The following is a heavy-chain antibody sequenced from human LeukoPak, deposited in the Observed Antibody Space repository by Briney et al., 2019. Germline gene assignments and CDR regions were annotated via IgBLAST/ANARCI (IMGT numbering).Heavy chain of an antibody. D-gene: IGHD6-6*01. CDR2: IYTSGST. V-gene: IGHV4-4*09. J-gene: IGHJ6*03. Sequence: SETLSLTCTVSGGSISSYYWSWIRQPPGKGLEWIGYIYTSGSTNYNPSLKSRVTISVDTSKNPFPLKLSSVTAADTAVYYCARRGYSSSSSGRYYYYYMDVWGKGTTVTVSS. CDR1: GGSISSYY. CDR3: ARRGYSSSSSGRYYYYYMDV.